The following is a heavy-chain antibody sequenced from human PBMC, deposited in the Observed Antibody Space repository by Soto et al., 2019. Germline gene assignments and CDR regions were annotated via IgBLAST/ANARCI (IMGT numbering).Heavy chain of an antibody. CDR1: GGTFSNYP. D-gene: IGHD5-12*01. V-gene: IGHV1-69*12. CDR2: IISIFGTV. CDR3: ARGNHRWLQLWYFDL. J-gene: IGHJ2*01. Sequence: QVQLVQSGAEVKKPGSSVKVSCKASGGTFSNYPISWVRQAPGQGLEWMGGIISIFGTVNYAQKFQRRVTITADESTSTAYMELSSLRSEDTAVYYCARGNHRWLQLWYFDLWGRGTLVTVSS.